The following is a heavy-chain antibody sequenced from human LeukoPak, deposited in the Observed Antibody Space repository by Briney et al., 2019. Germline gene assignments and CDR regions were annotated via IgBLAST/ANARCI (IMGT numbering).Heavy chain of an antibody. Sequence: GGSLRLSCAASGFTFSSYAMSWVRQAPGKGLEWVSAISGSGGSTYYADSVKGRFTISRDNSKNTLYLQMNSLRAEDTAVYYCAKVGDFYGDYVGYFDYCGQGTLVTVSS. CDR1: GFTFSSYA. J-gene: IGHJ4*02. CDR3: AKVGDFYGDYVGYFDY. D-gene: IGHD4-17*01. V-gene: IGHV3-23*01. CDR2: ISGSGGST.